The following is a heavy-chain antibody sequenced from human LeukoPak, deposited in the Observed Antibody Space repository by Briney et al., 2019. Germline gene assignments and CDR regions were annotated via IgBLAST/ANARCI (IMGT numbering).Heavy chain of an antibody. CDR3: ARESAVNDAFDI. CDR1: GYTFTGYY. D-gene: IGHD4-23*01. CDR2: INPNSGGT. Sequence: ASVKVSCKASGYTFTGYYMHWVRQAPGQGLEWMGWINPNSGGTNYAQKFQDRVTMTRDTSISTAYMELSRLRSDDTAVYYCARESAVNDAFDIWGQGTMVTVSS. V-gene: IGHV1-2*02. J-gene: IGHJ3*02.